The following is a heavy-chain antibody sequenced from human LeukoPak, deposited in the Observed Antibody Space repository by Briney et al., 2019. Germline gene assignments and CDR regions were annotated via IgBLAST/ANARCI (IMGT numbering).Heavy chain of an antibody. CDR1: GGSFSGYY. D-gene: IGHD5-24*01. CDR3: ARVMRGRWLQPPRYYGMDV. J-gene: IGHJ6*02. Sequence: PSETLSLTCAVYGGSFSGYYWSWIRQPPGKGLEWIGEINHSGSTNYNPSLKSRVTISVDTSKNQFSLKLSSATAADTAVYYCARVMRGRWLQPPRYYGMDVWGQGTTVTVSS. CDR2: INHSGST. V-gene: IGHV4-34*01.